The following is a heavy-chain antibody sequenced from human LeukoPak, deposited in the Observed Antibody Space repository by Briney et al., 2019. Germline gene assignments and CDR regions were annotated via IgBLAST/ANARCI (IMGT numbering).Heavy chain of an antibody. D-gene: IGHD4-23*01. CDR3: ARRDYSGYYYLDY. J-gene: IGHJ4*02. CDR2: INPDSGDT. V-gene: IGHV1-2*02. CDR1: GDSFSSYS. Sequence: ASVKVSCKTSGDSFSSYSINWVRLAPGQGLEWMGWINPDSGDTHFAQKFQGRVTMTRDTSISTADMELSRLRSDDTAVYYCARRDYSGYYYLDYWGQGTLVTVSS.